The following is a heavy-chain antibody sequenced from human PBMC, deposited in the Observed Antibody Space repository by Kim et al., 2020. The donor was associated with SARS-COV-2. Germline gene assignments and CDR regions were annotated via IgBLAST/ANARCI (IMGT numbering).Heavy chain of an antibody. Sequence: SETLSLTCTVSGGSISSYYWSWIWQPPGKGLEWIGSIHHSGSTNYNLSLKSRVTISVDTSKNHFSLKLSSVTAADTAVYYCARQSRSGGWFHPWGQGTLVTVSS. D-gene: IGHD3-16*01. CDR1: GGSISSYY. CDR3: ARQSRSGGWFHP. V-gene: IGHV4-59*08. CDR2: IHHSGST. J-gene: IGHJ5*02.